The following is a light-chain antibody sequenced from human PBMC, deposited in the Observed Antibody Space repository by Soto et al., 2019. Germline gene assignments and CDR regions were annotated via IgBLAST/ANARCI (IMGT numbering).Light chain of an antibody. V-gene: IGKV2-30*02. CDR1: QSLVHSDGIAY. Sequence: DVVMTQCPLSLPVTLGQPASIAWRSNQSLVHSDGIAYFSWFQQRPGRSPRRLIYKVSNRDSGVPARFSGSGSGNDFALKISRVEAEDVGVYYCMQGTHWPITFGQGTRLEIK. J-gene: IGKJ5*01. CDR2: KVS. CDR3: MQGTHWPIT.